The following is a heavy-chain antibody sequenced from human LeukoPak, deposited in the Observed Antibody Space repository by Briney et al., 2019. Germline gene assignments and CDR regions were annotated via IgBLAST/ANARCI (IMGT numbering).Heavy chain of an antibody. CDR2: ISSSSSYI. V-gene: IGHV3-21*01. CDR3: ARDFYSSGCKGD. Sequence: GGSLRLSCAASGFTFSSYSMNWVRQAPGKGLEWVSSISSSSSYIYYADSVKGRFTISRDNAKNSLYLQMNGLRAEDTAVYYCARDFYSSGCKGDWGQGNLVTVSS. J-gene: IGHJ1*01. CDR1: GFTFSSYS. D-gene: IGHD6-19*01.